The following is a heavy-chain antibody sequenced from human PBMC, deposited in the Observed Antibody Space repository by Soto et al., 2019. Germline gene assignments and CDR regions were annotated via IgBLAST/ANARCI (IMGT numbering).Heavy chain of an antibody. CDR3: ARATMVRGVVWLDL. J-gene: IGHJ5*02. D-gene: IGHD3-10*01. CDR1: GFSLSTSGMC. Sequence: GSGPTLVNPTQTLTLTCTFSGFSLSTSGMCVSWIRQPPGKALEWLALIDWDDDKYYSTSLKTRLTISKDTSKNQVDLTMTNMEPVVTSPYYCARATMVRGVVWLDLWGQGTLVTVSS. CDR2: IDWDDDK. V-gene: IGHV2-70*01.